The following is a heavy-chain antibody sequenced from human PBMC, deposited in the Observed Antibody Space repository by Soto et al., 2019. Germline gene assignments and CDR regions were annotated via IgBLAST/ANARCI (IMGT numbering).Heavy chain of an antibody. V-gene: IGHV3-23*01. J-gene: IGHJ4*02. CDR2: ISGSGSST. Sequence: GGSLRLSCAASGFTFSSYAMSWVRQAPGKGLEWASLISGSGSSTYYADSVKGRFTISRDNSKNTLYLQVNSLRADDTAVYYCANAHYYDSSGYNSSSYDYWGQGTLVTVSS. CDR1: GFTFSSYA. D-gene: IGHD3-22*01. CDR3: ANAHYYDSSGYNSSSYDY.